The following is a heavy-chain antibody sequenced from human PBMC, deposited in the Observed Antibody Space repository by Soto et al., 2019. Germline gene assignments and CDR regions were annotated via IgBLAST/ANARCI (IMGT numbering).Heavy chain of an antibody. D-gene: IGHD2-2*01. Sequence: PGGSLRLSCAASGFTFSSYNMIWVRQAPGKGLEWVSSISSISSYIYYADSVKGRFTTSRDNAKNSLYLEMSSLRAEDTAVYYCARAIIDPTRSTNCYWYDPWGQGTLVTVSS. J-gene: IGHJ5*02. V-gene: IGHV3-21*01. CDR3: ARAIIDPTRSTNCYWYDP. CDR2: ISSISSYI. CDR1: GFTFSSYN.